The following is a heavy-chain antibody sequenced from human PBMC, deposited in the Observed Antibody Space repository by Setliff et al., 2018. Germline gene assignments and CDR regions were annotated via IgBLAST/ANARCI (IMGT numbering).Heavy chain of an antibody. D-gene: IGHD6-13*01. V-gene: IGHV4-34*01. CDR1: GESFSNNY. Sequence: SETLSLTCSVYGESFSNNYWSWIRQTPGKGLEWIGSIYHSGSTYYNPSLRSRVTISVDTSKNYFSLDVSSVTAADTAVYYCVRESRSTWYRRDFWGQGTLVTVSS. CDR3: VRESRSTWYRRDF. CDR2: IYHSGST. J-gene: IGHJ4*02.